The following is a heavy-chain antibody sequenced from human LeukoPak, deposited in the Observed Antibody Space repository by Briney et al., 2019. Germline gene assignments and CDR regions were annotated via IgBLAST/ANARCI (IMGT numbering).Heavy chain of an antibody. CDR1: GYSFTNYW. J-gene: IGHJ3*02. D-gene: IGHD4-11*01. V-gene: IGHV5-51*01. CDR3: ASRSYDYSNYDEAFDI. Sequence: GESLKISCKGSGYSFTNYWIGWVRQMPGKGLESMGVVFPGDSDTRYSPSFQGQVTISADKSINTAYLQWSSLKASDTAMYYCASRSYDYSNYDEAFDIWGQGTMVTVSS. CDR2: VFPGDSDT.